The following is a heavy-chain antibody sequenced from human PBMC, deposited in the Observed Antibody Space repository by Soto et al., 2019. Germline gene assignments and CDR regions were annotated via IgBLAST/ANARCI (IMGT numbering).Heavy chain of an antibody. D-gene: IGHD3-22*01. CDR1: GGTFSSYA. CDR3: ARGYYYDSSGYYSNAYYFDY. CDR2: IIPIFGTA. Sequence: QVQLVQSGAEVKKPGSSVKVSCKASGGTFSSYAISWVRQAPGQGLEWMGGIIPIFGTANYAQKFQGRVTITADESTSTAYMELSSLRSEDPAVYYCARGYYYDSSGYYSNAYYFDYWGQGTLVTVSS. J-gene: IGHJ4*02. V-gene: IGHV1-69*01.